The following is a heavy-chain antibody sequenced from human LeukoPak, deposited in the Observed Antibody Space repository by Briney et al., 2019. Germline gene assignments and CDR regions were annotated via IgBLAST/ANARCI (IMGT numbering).Heavy chain of an antibody. D-gene: IGHD6-6*01. Sequence: GASVKVSCKASGYTFTGYYMHWVRQAPGQGLEWMGWINPNSGGSNYAQKFQGRVTMTRDTSISTAYMELSRLRSDDTAVYYCARDRTRYSSSDYWGQGTLVTVSS. V-gene: IGHV1-2*02. CDR1: GYTFTGYY. CDR2: INPNSGGS. CDR3: ARDRTRYSSSDY. J-gene: IGHJ4*02.